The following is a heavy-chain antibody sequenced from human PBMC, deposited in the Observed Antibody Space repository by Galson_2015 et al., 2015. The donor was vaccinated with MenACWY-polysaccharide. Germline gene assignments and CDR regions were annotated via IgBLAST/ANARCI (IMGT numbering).Heavy chain of an antibody. CDR2: IWNDGSNK. J-gene: IGHJ4*02. D-gene: IGHD3-22*01. V-gene: IGHV3-33*01. Sequence: SLRLSCAASGFTFSSYGLHWVRQAPGKGLEWVAVIWNDGSNKYYVDSVKGRFTISRDNSKNTLYLQMNSLRAEDTAVYFCARGAYYDSSGYYYELNYWGQGTLVTVSS. CDR3: ARGAYYDSSGYYYELNY. CDR1: GFTFSSYG.